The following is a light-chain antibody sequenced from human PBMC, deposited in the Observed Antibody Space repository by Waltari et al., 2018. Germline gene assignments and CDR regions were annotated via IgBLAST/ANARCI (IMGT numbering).Light chain of an antibody. CDR3: ASYAGSVVV. CDR1: SSDIGAYKY. Sequence: QSALTQPPSASGSPGQSVTISCTGTSSDIGAYKYVSWYRHHPGRVPALLIFEVNKWPSGVPDRFAGPKSGSRASRTVSGLQAEDEADYYCASYAGSVVVFGGGTKLTVL. CDR2: EVN. V-gene: IGLV2-8*01. J-gene: IGLJ3*02.